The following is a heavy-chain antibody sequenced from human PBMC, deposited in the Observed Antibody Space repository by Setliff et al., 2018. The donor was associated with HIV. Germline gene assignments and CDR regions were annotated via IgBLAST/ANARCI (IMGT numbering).Heavy chain of an antibody. Sequence: SETLSLTCSVSGGSIDDYYWSWIRQPPGKRLEWIASIQYSDSSHYNPSLQSRVTISVDTSTKQFSLYLSSVNETDTAVYYCARSGYTSGFYWVFGAFGVWGQGKLVTVSS. D-gene: IGHD3-22*01. V-gene: IGHV4-59*01. CDR3: ARSGYTSGFYWVFGAFGV. CDR1: GGSIDDYY. CDR2: IQYSDSS. J-gene: IGHJ3*01.